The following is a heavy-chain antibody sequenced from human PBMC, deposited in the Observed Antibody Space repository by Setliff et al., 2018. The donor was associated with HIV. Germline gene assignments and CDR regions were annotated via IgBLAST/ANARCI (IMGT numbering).Heavy chain of an antibody. CDR3: ASVISSSDRRDY. CDR1: GGSFSGYY. CDR2: INHSGST. Sequence: SETLSLTCAVYGGSFSGYYWSWTRQPPGKGLEWIGEINHSGSTNYNPSLKSRVTISVDTSKNQFSLKLSSVTAADTAVYYCASVISSSDRRDYWGQGTLVTVSS. V-gene: IGHV4-34*01. J-gene: IGHJ4*02. D-gene: IGHD6-6*01.